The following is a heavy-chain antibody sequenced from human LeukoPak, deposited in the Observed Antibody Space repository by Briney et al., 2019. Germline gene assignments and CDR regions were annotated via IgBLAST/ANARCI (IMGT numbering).Heavy chain of an antibody. J-gene: IGHJ4*02. CDR3: ARDLSVAGPFDY. Sequence: ASVKVSCKASGYTFTSYGISWVRQAPGQGLEWMGWISAYNGNTNYAQKLQGRVTMTTDTSTSTAYMELRSLRSDDTAVYSCARDLSVAGPFDYWGQGTLVSVSS. CDR2: ISAYNGNT. CDR1: GYTFTSYG. D-gene: IGHD2-21*01. V-gene: IGHV1-18*01.